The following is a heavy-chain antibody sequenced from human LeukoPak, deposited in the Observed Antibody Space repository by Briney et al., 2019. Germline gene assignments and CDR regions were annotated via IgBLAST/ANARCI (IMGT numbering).Heavy chain of an antibody. CDR3: ARIVSLDTMVRGVIISAFDI. CDR2: IKQDGSEK. V-gene: IGHV3-7*01. D-gene: IGHD3-10*01. J-gene: IGHJ3*02. CDR1: GFTFSSYW. Sequence: GGSLRLSCAASGFTFSSYWMSWVRQAPGKGLEWVANIKQDGSEKYYVDSVKGRFTISRDNAKNSLYLQMNSLRAEDTAVYYCARIVSLDTMVRGVIISAFDIWGQGTMVTVSS.